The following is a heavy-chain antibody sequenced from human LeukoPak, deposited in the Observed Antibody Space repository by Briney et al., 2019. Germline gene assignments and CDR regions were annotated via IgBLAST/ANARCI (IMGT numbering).Heavy chain of an antibody. Sequence: PGGSLRLSCTASGFTFSSYEMNWVRQAPGKGLEWVSYISSGGSIIYYADSVKGRFTISRDNAENSLYLQLNTLRAEDTAVYFCARDDYGSSGYIDYWGQGTLVTVSS. D-gene: IGHD3-22*01. CDR3: ARDDYGSSGYIDY. V-gene: IGHV3-48*03. CDR2: ISSGGSII. J-gene: IGHJ4*02. CDR1: GFTFSSYE.